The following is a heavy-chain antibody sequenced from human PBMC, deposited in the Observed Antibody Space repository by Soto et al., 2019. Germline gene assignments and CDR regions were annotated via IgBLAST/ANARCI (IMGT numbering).Heavy chain of an antibody. V-gene: IGHV3-30-3*01. CDR1: GFTFSSYA. CDR2: ISYDGSNK. D-gene: IGHD6-13*01. Sequence: GGSLRLSCAASGFTFSSYAMHWVRQAPGKGLEWVAAISYDGSNKYYADSVKGRFTISRDNSKNTLYLQMNSLRAEDTAVYYCARDLYSSSWFDYWGQGTLVTVSS. CDR3: ARDLYSSSWFDY. J-gene: IGHJ4*02.